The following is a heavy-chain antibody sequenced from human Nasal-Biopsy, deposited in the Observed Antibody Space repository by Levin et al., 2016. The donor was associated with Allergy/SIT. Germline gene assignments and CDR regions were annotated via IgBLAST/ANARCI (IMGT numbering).Heavy chain of an antibody. V-gene: IGHV3-23*01. CDR2: ISGSGGSI. Sequence: GESLKISCAVSGFSFRSYAVSWVRQAPGKGLEWVSGISGSGGSIDYAESVRGRFSISRDNSQNTAYLQMYSLRAEDTAVYYCALRQATLEWLLNYYYMDVWGKGTTVTVSS. CDR3: ALRQATLEWLLNYYYMDV. J-gene: IGHJ6*03. CDR1: GFSFRSYA. D-gene: IGHD3-3*01.